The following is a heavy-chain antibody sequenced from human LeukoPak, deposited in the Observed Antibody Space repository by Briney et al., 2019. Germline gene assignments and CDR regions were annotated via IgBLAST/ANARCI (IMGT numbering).Heavy chain of an antibody. Sequence: ASVKVSCKASGYTFTGYYMHWVRQAPGQGPEWMGRINPNSGGTNYAQKFQDRVTMTRDTSISTAYMELSRLRSDDTAVYYCARVERGYSYVNIYYYYYGMDVWGQGTTVTVSS. V-gene: IGHV1-2*06. CDR1: GYTFTGYY. CDR2: INPNSGGT. CDR3: ARVERGYSYVNIYYYYYGMDV. J-gene: IGHJ6*02. D-gene: IGHD5-18*01.